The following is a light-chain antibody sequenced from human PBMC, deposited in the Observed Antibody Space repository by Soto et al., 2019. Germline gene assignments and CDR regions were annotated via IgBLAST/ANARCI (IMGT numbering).Light chain of an antibody. V-gene: IGLV2-8*01. Sequence: QSVLTQPPSASGSPGQSVTISCTGTSSDVGGYNYVSWYQQHPGKAPKPMIYEVSKRPSGVPDRFSGSKSGNTASLTVSGLQAEDEADYYCKSYAGSKSVFGTGTKVPV. CDR1: SSDVGGYNY. J-gene: IGLJ1*01. CDR3: KSYAGSKSV. CDR2: EVS.